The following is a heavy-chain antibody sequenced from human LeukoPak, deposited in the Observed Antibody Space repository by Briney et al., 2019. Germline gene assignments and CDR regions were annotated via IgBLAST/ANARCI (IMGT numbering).Heavy chain of an antibody. V-gene: IGHV3-48*02. CDR1: GFTFSKYS. CDR2: ISSSSSTV. D-gene: IGHD2-8*02. J-gene: IGHJ4*02. Sequence: PGGSLRLSCAASGFTFSKYSMNWVRQAPGKGLEWVSYISSSSSTVYYADSVKGRFTISRDNAKNSLYLQMNSLRDEDTAVYYCARDQIYCTGGYCYFDYWGRGTLVTVSS. CDR3: ARDQIYCTGGYCYFDY.